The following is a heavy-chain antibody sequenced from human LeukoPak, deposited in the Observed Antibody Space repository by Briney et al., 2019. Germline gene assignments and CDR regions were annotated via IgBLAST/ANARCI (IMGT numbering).Heavy chain of an antibody. V-gene: IGHV3-30-3*01. D-gene: IGHD5-24*01. J-gene: IGHJ3*02. Sequence: PGGSLRLSCAVSGFTFSSYAIHWVRQAPGKGLDWVAVISFDEINKYYADSVKGRFTISRDDSKNTLYLQMNSLRGEDTAVYYCARDGYNSRAYDIWGQGTMVTASS. CDR2: ISFDEINK. CDR3: ARDGYNSRAYDI. CDR1: GFTFSSYA.